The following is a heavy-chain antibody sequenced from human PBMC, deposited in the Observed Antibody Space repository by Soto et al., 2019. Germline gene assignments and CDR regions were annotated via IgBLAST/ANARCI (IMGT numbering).Heavy chain of an antibody. CDR1: GFTFSSYA. J-gene: IGHJ4*02. V-gene: IGHV3-23*01. CDR3: ATRGLREIKDDY. Sequence: DVQVLESGGGLVQPGGSLRLSCAASGFTFSSYAMSWVRQAPGKGLEWVSTISAGGGNTYYADSVKGRFTISRDNSKNTLYLQMNSLRAEDTAVYYCATRGLREIKDDYWGQGTLVTVSS. CDR2: ISAGGGNT. D-gene: IGHD4-17*01.